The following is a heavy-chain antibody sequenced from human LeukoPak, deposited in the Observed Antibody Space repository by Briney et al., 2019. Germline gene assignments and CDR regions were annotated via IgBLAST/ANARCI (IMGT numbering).Heavy chain of an antibody. CDR2: IYTSGST. CDR1: GGSISSGRYF. CDR3: AREKPPAYSTSGFDY. V-gene: IGHV4-61*02. Sequence: SETLSLTCTVSGGSISSGRYFWSWIRQPAGRGLEWIGRIYTSGSTNYRSSLKSRVTISVDTSKNQFSLKPTSVTAADTAVYYCAREKPPAYSTSGFDYWGRGILVTVSS. D-gene: IGHD6-6*01. J-gene: IGHJ4*02.